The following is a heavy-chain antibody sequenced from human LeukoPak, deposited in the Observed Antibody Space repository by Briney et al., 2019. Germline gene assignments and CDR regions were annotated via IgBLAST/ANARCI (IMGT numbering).Heavy chain of an antibody. CDR2: IMPHSGDT. CDR1: GYDFIVHH. V-gene: IGHV1-2*06. CDR3: VRENWYYDT. D-gene: IGHD3-16*01. Sequence: ASVKVSCKVSGYDFIVHHIHWVRQAPGQGLEWMGRIMPHSGDTNFAQKFQGRVTMTRETSINTVYMELSGLNFDDTAVYYCVRENWYYDTWGQGTLITVPS. J-gene: IGHJ4*02.